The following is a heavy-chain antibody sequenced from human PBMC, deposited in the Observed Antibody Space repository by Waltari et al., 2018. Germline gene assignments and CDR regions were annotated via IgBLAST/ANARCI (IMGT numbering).Heavy chain of an antibody. J-gene: IGHJ4*02. D-gene: IGHD3-22*01. V-gene: IGHV1-69*04. CDR2: IIPILGIA. Sequence: QVQLVQSGAEVKKPGSSVKVSCKASGGTFSSYAISWVRQAPGQGLGWMGGIIPILGIANYAQKFQGRVTITADESTSTAYMELSSLRSEDTAVYYCARDGRAQYYYDSSGYYHLDYWGQGTLVTVSS. CDR3: ARDGRAQYYYDSSGYYHLDY. CDR1: GGTFSSYA.